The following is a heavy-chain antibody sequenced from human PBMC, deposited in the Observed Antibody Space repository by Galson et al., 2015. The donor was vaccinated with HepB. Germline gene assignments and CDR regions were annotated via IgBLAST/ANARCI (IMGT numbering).Heavy chain of an antibody. CDR1: GYTSTSYG. Sequence: QSGAEVKKPGASVKVSCKASGYTSTSYGISWVRQAPGQGLEWMGWISAYNGNTNYAQKLQGRVTMTTDTSTSTAYMELRSLRSDDTAVYYCARDIVVVPAAISPPLDYYYYGMDVWGQGTTVTVSS. D-gene: IGHD2-2*02. V-gene: IGHV1-18*04. CDR2: ISAYNGNT. J-gene: IGHJ6*02. CDR3: ARDIVVVPAAISPPLDYYYYGMDV.